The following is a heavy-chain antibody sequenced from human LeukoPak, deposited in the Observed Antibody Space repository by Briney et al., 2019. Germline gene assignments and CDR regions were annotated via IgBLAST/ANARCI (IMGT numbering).Heavy chain of an antibody. V-gene: IGHV1-46*01. CDR2: INPSGGST. J-gene: IGHJ4*02. D-gene: IGHD6-19*01. CDR3: ARVYNSGWPLDY. CDR1: GYTFTSYY. Sequence: GASVKVSCKASGYTFTSYYMHWVRQAPGQGLEWMGVINPSGGSTSYAQKFPGRVTMTSDTSTSTVYLELSSLRFEDTAVYYCARVYNSGWPLDYWGQGTLVTVSS.